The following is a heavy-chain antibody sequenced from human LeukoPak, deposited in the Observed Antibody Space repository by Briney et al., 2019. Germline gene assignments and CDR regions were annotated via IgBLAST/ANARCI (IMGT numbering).Heavy chain of an antibody. V-gene: IGHV4-59*01. D-gene: IGHD5-18*01. CDR1: GGSISSYY. CDR2: IYYSGST. Sequence: SETLSLTCTVSGGSISSYYWSWIRQPPGKGLKWIGYIYYSGSTSYSPSLRSRVTISVDTSKNQVSLKLTSVTAADTAVYYCARTEESGYNYGYFGYYYYMDVWGKGTTVTVSS. J-gene: IGHJ6*03. CDR3: ARTEESGYNYGYFGYYYYMDV.